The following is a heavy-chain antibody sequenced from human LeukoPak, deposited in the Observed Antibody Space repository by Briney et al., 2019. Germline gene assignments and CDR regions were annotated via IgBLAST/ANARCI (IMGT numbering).Heavy chain of an antibody. D-gene: IGHD6-19*01. CDR2: ITGSGSST. CDR1: GFTFNTYT. CDR3: AKVATEAGDYYFDN. Sequence: QPGGSLRLSCAASGFTFNTYTMNWVRQAPGKGLEWVSGITGSGSSTHYADSVKGRFTISRDNPKNTLYLQMNSLRAEDTAIYYCAKVATEAGDYYFDNWXQGTLVAVSA. V-gene: IGHV3-23*01. J-gene: IGHJ4*02.